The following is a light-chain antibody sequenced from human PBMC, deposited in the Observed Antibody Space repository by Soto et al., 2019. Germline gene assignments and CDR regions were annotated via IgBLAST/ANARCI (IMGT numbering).Light chain of an antibody. V-gene: IGLV1-44*01. J-gene: IGLJ2*01. CDR1: NSNIGSNT. CDR3: ASWDDRLNGVV. CDR2: DNN. Sequence: QLVLTQPPSASGAPGQRVTISCSGSNSNIGSNTVNWYQQLPGTAPKLLIYDNNKRPSGVPDRFSDSKSGTSASLAISGLQSEDEADYYCASWDDRLNGVVFGGGTKLTVL.